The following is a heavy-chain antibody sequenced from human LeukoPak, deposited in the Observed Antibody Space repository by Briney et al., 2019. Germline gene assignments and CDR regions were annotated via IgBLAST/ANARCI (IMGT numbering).Heavy chain of an antibody. CDR3: ARTLFFDY. CDR1: GGSISSGGYS. CDR2: IYHSGST. J-gene: IGHJ4*02. V-gene: IGHV4-30-2*01. Sequence: PSQTLSLTCAVSGGSISSGGYSWSWIRQPPGKGLEWIGYIYHSGSTNYNPSLKSRVTISVDTSKNQFSLKLSSVTAADTAVYYCARTLFFDYWGQGTLVTVSS.